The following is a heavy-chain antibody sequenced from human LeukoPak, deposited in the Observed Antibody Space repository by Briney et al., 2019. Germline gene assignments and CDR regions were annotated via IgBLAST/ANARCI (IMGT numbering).Heavy chain of an antibody. J-gene: IGHJ4*02. CDR2: IRGDGTTI. CDR3: ARTPSHGGSYLPY. CDR1: GFAFSNFY. V-gene: IGHV3-74*01. D-gene: IGHD2-15*01. Sequence: GGSLRLSCAASGFAFSNFYMHWVRQTAGGGLEWLSRIRGDGTTINYADSVEGRFTISRDNAKNTLYLQINNLRAEDTAVYYCARTPSHGGSYLPYWGQGTLVTVSS.